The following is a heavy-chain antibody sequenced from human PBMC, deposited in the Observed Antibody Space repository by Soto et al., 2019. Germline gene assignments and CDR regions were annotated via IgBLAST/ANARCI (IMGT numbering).Heavy chain of an antibody. V-gene: IGHV3-53*04. CDR3: ARDRQSTGWLDAYDI. Sequence: GESLKISCAASGFTVSSNYMSWVRQAPGKGLEGVSVIFTGGSTYYADSVKGRFTISRHSSMNTVYLQMDSLRAEDTAVYYCARDRQSTGWLDAYDIWGQGTMVTVSS. CDR1: GFTVSSNY. J-gene: IGHJ3*02. D-gene: IGHD6-19*01. CDR2: IFTGGST.